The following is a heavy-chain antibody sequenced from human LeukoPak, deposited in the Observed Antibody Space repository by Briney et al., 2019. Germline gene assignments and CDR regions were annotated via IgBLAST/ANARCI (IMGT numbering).Heavy chain of an antibody. D-gene: IGHD6-6*01. V-gene: IGHV4-59*06. CDR2: IYYSGST. CDR3: ARERVWYSSSSMGAFDI. CDR1: GSISSYY. J-gene: IGHJ3*02. Sequence: SETLSLTCTVSGSISSYYWSWIRQHPGKGLEWIGYIYYSGSTYYNPSLKSRVTISVDTSKNRFSLKLSSVTAADTAVYYCARERVWYSSSSMGAFDIWGQGTMVTVSS.